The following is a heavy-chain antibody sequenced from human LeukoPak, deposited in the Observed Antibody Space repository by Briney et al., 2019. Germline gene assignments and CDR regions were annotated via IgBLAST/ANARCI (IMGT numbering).Heavy chain of an antibody. D-gene: IGHD3-22*01. CDR1: GFTFSSYA. CDR2: ISSNGGST. J-gene: IGHJ4*02. V-gene: IGHV3-64*01. Sequence: PGGSLRLSCAASGFTFSSYAMHWVRQAPGKGLEYVSAISSNGGSTYYANSVKGRFTISRDNSKNTLYLQMGSLRAEDMAVYYCARGPIYDSSGYLFDYWGQGTLVTVSS. CDR3: ARGPIYDSSGYLFDY.